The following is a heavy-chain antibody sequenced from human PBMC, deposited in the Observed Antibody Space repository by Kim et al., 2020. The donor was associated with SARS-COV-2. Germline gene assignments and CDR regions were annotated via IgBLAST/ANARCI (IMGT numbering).Heavy chain of an antibody. J-gene: IGHJ6*02. CDR2: IWYDGSNK. CDR3: ARDPPQGYFDWLLHSAEKYGMDV. CDR1: GFTFSGYG. D-gene: IGHD3-9*01. Sequence: GGSLRLYCAASGFTFSGYGMHWVRQAPGKGLEWVAVIWYDGSNKYYADSVKGRFTISRDNSKNTLYLQMNSLRAEDTAVYYCARDPPQGYFDWLLHSAEKYGMDVWGQGTTVTVSS. V-gene: IGHV3-33*01.